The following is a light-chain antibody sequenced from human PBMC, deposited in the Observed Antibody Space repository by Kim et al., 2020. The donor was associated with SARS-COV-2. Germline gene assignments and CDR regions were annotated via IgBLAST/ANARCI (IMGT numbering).Light chain of an antibody. CDR1: TGAVNSGHY. CDR3: SLFYSGGSV. CDR2: DTY. V-gene: IGLV7-46*01. J-gene: IGLJ2*01. Sequence: PGGTVTLTCDSSTGAVNSGHYIYWFLQKPGQAPTTLIYDTYKRHSWTPARFSGSLLGGKAALTLSGAQPEDEADYYCSLFYSGGSVFGGGTQLTVL.